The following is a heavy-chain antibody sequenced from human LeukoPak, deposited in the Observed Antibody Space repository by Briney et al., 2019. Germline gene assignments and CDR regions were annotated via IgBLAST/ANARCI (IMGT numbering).Heavy chain of an antibody. D-gene: IGHD3-9*01. CDR3: ARDYTGYFP. V-gene: IGHV3-15*07. J-gene: IGHJ5*02. CDR2: VKSKTDGGTT. Sequence: GGSLRLSCAASGFTFSSAWMNWVRQAPGKGLEWVGRVKSKTDGGTTDYAAPVKGRFTISRDDSKNTLYLQMNSLRAEDTAVYYCARDYTGYFPWGQGTLVIVSS. CDR1: GFTFSSAW.